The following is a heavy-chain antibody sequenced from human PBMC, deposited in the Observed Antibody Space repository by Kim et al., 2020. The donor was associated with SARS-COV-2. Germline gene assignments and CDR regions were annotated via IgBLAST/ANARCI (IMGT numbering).Heavy chain of an antibody. CDR2: IWYDGSNK. Sequence: GGSLRLSCAASGFTFSSYGMHWVRQAPGKGLEWVAVIWYDGSNKYYADSVKGRFTISRDNSKNTLYLQMNSLRAEDTAVYYCARGYYGSGQWDQLDYWGQGTLVTVSS. D-gene: IGHD3-10*01. CDR1: GFTFSSYG. CDR3: ARGYYGSGQWDQLDY. V-gene: IGHV3-33*01. J-gene: IGHJ4*02.